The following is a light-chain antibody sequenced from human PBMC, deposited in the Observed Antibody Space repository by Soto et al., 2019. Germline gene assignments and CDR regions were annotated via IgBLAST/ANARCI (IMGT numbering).Light chain of an antibody. CDR1: SSNIGAGHV. CDR2: GSS. V-gene: IGLV1-40*01. J-gene: IGLJ2*01. Sequence: QSVLTQPPSVSGAPGQRVTISCTGSSSNIGAGHVVHWYQQFPGRAPNLLIYGSSNRPSGVPDRFSGSKSCTSASLAITGLQAEDEADYYCQSYYDALSASVLGGGTKLTV. CDR3: QSYYDALSASV.